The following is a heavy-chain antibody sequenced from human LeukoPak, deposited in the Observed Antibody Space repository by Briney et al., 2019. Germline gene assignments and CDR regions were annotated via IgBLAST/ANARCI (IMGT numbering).Heavy chain of an antibody. V-gene: IGHV4-4*02. CDR2: IYYSGST. J-gene: IGHJ4*02. D-gene: IGHD5-18*01. CDR1: GNSISSTNW. CDR3: ARETGDAEIQLWTSKGFFDY. Sequence: NPSETLSLTCAVSGNSISSTNWWSWVRQPPGKGLEWIGEIYYSGSTNYNPSLKSRVTVSVDKSKNHFSLKLSSVTAADTAVYYCARETGDAEIQLWTSKGFFDYWGQGTLVTVSS.